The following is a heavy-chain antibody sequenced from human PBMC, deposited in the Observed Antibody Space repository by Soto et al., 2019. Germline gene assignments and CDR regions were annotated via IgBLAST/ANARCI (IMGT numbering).Heavy chain of an antibody. Sequence: GGSLRLSCAASGFTFSDYYMSWIRQAPGKGLEWVSYISSSGSTIYYADSVKGRFTISRDNAKNSLYLQMNSLKTEDTAVYYCTTDSLFTMTLVRFDIWGHGTLVTVSS. CDR3: TTDSLFTMTLVRFDI. D-gene: IGHD3-22*01. CDR2: ISSSGSTI. J-gene: IGHJ4*01. CDR1: GFTFSDYY. V-gene: IGHV3-11*01.